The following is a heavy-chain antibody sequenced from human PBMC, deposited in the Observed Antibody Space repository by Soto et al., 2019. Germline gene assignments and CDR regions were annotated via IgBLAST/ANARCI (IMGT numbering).Heavy chain of an antibody. CDR3: AINWGSYRYRKNWADY. V-gene: IGHV5-51*01. J-gene: IGHJ4*02. CDR2: IYPGDSDT. Sequence: GESLKISCKGSGYSFTSYWIGWVRQMPGKGLEWMGIIYPGDSDTRYSPSFQGQVTISADKSISTAYLQWSSLKASDTAMYYCAINWGSYRYRKNWADYWGQGTLVTVSS. D-gene: IGHD3-16*02. CDR1: GYSFTSYW.